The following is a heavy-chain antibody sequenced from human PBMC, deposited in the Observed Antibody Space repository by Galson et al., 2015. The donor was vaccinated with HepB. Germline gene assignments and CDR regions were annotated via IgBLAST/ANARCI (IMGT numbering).Heavy chain of an antibody. D-gene: IGHD4-23*01. Sequence: SLRLSCAASGFTVSSNYMSWVRQAPGKGLEWVSVIYSGGSTYYADSVKGRFTISRDNSKNTLYLQMNSLRAEDTAVYYCARVGGGPGYWYFDLWGRGTLVTVSS. CDR1: GFTVSSNY. CDR3: ARVGGGPGYWYFDL. V-gene: IGHV3-66*01. CDR2: IYSGGST. J-gene: IGHJ2*01.